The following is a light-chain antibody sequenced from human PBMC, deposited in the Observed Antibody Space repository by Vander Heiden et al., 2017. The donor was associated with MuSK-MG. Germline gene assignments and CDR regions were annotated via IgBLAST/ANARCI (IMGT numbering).Light chain of an antibody. CDR3: QAWDRRTVI. CDR2: EDN. V-gene: IGLV3-1*01. CDR1: ELGNKF. J-gene: IGLJ2*01. Sequence: CELTQPLSVSVSPGQAASITCSGDELGNKFVFWYQQKSGQSPVLVIYEDNKRPSGIPERFSGPNSGNTATLTISGTQAMDEADYYCQAWDRRTVIFGGGTKLTVL.